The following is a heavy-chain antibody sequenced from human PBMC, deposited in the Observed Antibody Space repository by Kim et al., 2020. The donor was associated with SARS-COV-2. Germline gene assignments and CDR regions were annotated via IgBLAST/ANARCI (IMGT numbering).Heavy chain of an antibody. J-gene: IGHJ4*01. CDR3: ARHIQYASGSYSYFDH. CDR1: GFTFSSYW. V-gene: IGHV3-7*01. Sequence: GGSLRLSCAASGFTFSSYWMSWVRQVPGKGLEWVANIKQDGSEKKYVDSLKGRITISRDNAENSLYLQMDSLRVEDTAVYYRARHIQYASGSYSYFDHWG. D-gene: IGHD3-10*01. CDR2: IKQDGSEK.